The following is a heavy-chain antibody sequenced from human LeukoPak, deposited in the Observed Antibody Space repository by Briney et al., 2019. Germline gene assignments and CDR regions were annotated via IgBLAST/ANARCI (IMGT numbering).Heavy chain of an antibody. Sequence: GGCLRPSCAASGFTFSSCSMNWVRQAPGKGLEWVSSISSSSSYIYYADSVKGRFTISRDNAKNSLYLQMNSLRAEDTAVYYCARGQTTVTYLDDRDYWGQGTLVTVSS. CDR2: ISSSSSYI. D-gene: IGHD4-17*01. CDR1: GFTFSSCS. J-gene: IGHJ4*02. CDR3: ARGQTTVTYLDDRDY. V-gene: IGHV3-21*01.